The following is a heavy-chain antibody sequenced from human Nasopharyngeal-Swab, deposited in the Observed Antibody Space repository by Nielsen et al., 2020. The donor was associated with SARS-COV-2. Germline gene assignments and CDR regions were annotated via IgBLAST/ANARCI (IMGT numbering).Heavy chain of an antibody. Sequence: GESLKISCAASGLGFSNYEMNWVRQAPGKGLEWISFISSRTNAIYQTDSLKGRFTISRDNAKNSLFLQMTSLRVEDTAVYYCARVGRLGSYHLDNWGQGTLVTVSS. CDR2: ISSRTNAI. CDR1: GLGFSNYE. CDR3: ARVGRLGSYHLDN. D-gene: IGHD3-10*01. J-gene: IGHJ4*02. V-gene: IGHV3-48*03.